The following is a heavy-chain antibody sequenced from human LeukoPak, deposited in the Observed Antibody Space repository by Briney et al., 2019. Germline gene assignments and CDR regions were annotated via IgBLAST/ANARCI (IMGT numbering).Heavy chain of an antibody. CDR1: GYTFTSYY. D-gene: IGHD2-15*01. V-gene: IGHV1-46*01. J-gene: IGHJ4*02. CDR2: INPSGGST. CDR3: ARASSGGRRIDY. Sequence: ASVKVSCTASGYTFTSYYMHWARQAPGQGLEWMGIINPSGGSTSYAQKFQGRVTMTRDTSTSTVYMELSSLRSEDTAVYYCARASSGGRRIDYWGQGTLITVSS.